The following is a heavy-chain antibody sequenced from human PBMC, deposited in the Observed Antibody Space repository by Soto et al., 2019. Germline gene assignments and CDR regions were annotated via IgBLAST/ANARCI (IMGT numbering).Heavy chain of an antibody. D-gene: IGHD3-3*01. V-gene: IGHV3-53*01. J-gene: IGHJ6*02. CDR2: IYSGGST. CDR3: ARDPPSITIFGVVSGGGMDV. Sequence: AGGSLRLSCAASGFTVSSNYMRWVRQAPGKGLEWVSVIYSGGSTYYADSVKGRFTISRDNPKNTLYLQMNSLRAEDTAVYYCARDPPSITIFGVVSGGGMDVWGQGTTVTVSS. CDR1: GFTVSSNY.